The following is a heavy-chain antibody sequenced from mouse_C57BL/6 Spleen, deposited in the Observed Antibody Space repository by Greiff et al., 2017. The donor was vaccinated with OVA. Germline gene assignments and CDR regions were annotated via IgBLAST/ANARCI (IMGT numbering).Heavy chain of an antibody. CDR3: ARGVTGTRFAY. J-gene: IGHJ3*01. CDR2: IYPSDSET. D-gene: IGHD4-1*01. CDR1: GYTFTSYW. V-gene: IGHV1-61*01. Sequence: QVQLQQPGAELVRPGSSVKLSCKASGYTFTSYWMDWVKQRPGQGLEWIGNIYPSDSETHYNQKFKDKATLTVDKSSSTAYMQLSSLTSEDSAVYYCARGVTGTRFAYWGQGTLVTVSA.